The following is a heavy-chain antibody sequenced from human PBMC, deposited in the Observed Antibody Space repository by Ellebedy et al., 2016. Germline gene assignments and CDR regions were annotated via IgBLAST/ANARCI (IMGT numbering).Heavy chain of an antibody. J-gene: IGHJ3*02. CDR3: AKSPLDWFWGEAFDI. V-gene: IGHV3-23*01. CDR2: ISGSGGST. CDR1: GFTFSSYA. D-gene: IGHD3-9*01. Sequence: GESLKISXAASGFTFSSYAMSWVRQAPGKGLEWVSAISGSGGSTYYADSVKGRFTISRDNSKNTLYLQMNSLRAEDTAVYYCAKSPLDWFWGEAFDIWGQGTMVTVSS.